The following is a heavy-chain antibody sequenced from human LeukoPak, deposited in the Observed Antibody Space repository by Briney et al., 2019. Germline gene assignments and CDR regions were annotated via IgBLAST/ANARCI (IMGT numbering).Heavy chain of an antibody. Sequence: SETLSLTCAVHGGSFSGYHWSWIRQPPGKGLEWIGEVNYSGGTNYNPTLKIRVTISVDTSKNHFSLNLNSVTAADTAVYYCVRGGGGIHSGRNERWFDPWGQGTLVTVSS. J-gene: IGHJ5*02. V-gene: IGHV4-34*01. D-gene: IGHD2-15*01. CDR2: VNYSGGT. CDR1: GGSFSGYH. CDR3: VRGGGGIHSGRNERWFDP.